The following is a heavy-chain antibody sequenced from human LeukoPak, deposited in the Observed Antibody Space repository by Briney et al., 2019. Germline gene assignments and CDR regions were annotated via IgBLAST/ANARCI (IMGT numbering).Heavy chain of an antibody. CDR3: ARDAQNYYDSSGYYPTTFQH. Sequence: SVKVSRKASGGTFSSYAISWVRQAPGQGLEWMGGIIPIFGTANYAQKFQGRVTITADESTSTAYMELSSLRSEDTAVYYCARDAQNYYDSSGYYPTTFQHWGQGTLVTVSS. V-gene: IGHV1-69*13. CDR2: IIPIFGTA. D-gene: IGHD3-22*01. J-gene: IGHJ1*01. CDR1: GGTFSSYA.